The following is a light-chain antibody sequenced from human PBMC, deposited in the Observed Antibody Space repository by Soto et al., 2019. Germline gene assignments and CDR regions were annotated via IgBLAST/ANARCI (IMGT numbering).Light chain of an antibody. J-gene: IGLJ3*02. CDR1: SRDVGGYTH. CDR2: DVF. V-gene: IGLV2-14*01. Sequence: QSVLTQPASVSGSPGQSITISCTGTSRDVGGYTHVSWYQQHPGKAPKLMIYDVFNRPSGISNRFSASKSGNTASLTISGLQAEDEADYYCSSYTTSTTWVFGGGTKLTVL. CDR3: SSYTTSTTWV.